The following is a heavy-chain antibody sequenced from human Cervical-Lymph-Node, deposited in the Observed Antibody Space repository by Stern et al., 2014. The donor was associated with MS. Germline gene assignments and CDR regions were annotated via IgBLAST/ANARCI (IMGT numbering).Heavy chain of an antibody. CDR3: ARRTSTGSYDY. V-gene: IGHV4-59*01. Sequence: QLQLQESGPGLLKPSETLSLTCTVSGGSISGYYCSWIRQPPGEGLEWIAYIYYSWSTNYNPSLKSRVTISVDTSKNQFSLKLSSVTAADTAVYYCARRTSTGSYDYWGQGTLVTVSS. CDR2: IYYSWST. D-gene: IGHD1-26*01. J-gene: IGHJ4*02. CDR1: GGSISGYY.